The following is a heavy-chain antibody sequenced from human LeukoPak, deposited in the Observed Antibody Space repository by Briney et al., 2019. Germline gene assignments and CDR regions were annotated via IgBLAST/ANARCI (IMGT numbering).Heavy chain of an antibody. Sequence: SETLSLTCAVSGYSISSGYYWGWIRQPPGKGLEWIGSIYHSGSTYYNPSLKSRVTISVDTSKNQFSLKLSSVTAADTAVYYCARPTNYDHFDYWGQGTLVTVSS. CDR2: IYHSGST. D-gene: IGHD3-16*01. CDR3: ARPTNYDHFDY. J-gene: IGHJ4*02. CDR1: GYSISSGYY. V-gene: IGHV4-38-2*01.